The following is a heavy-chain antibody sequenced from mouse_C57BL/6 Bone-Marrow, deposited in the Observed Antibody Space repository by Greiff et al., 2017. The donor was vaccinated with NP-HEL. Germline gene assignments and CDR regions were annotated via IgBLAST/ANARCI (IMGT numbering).Heavy chain of an antibody. J-gene: IGHJ3*01. CDR1: GYSITSGYY. CDR3: ARVAY. V-gene: IGHV3-6*01. Sequence: EVQRVESGPGLVKPSQSLSLTCSVTGYSITSGYYWNWIRQFPGNKLEWMGYISYDGSNNYNPSLKNRISITRDTSKNQFFQKLNSVTTEDTATYYCARVAYWGQGTLVTVSA. CDR2: ISYDGSN.